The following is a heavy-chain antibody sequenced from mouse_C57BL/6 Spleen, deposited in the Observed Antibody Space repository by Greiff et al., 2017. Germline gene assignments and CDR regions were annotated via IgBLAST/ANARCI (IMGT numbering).Heavy chain of an antibody. CDR1: GFTFNTYA. V-gene: IGHV10-3*01. J-gene: IGHJ4*01. D-gene: IGHD2-13*01. Sequence: EVKLMESGGGLVQPKGSLKLSCAASGFTFNTYAMHWVRQATGQGLEWVARIRSKSSNYATYYADSVKDRLTISGDDSQDILYMQMNNLKTEVTAMYYCVRDCDRRAMDYWGQGTSVTVSS. CDR3: VRDCDRRAMDY. CDR2: IRSKSSNYAT.